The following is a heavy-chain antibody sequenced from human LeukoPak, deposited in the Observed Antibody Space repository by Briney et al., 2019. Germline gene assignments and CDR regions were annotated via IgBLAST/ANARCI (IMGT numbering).Heavy chain of an antibody. CDR2: IIPIFGTA. D-gene: IGHD1-7*01. V-gene: IGHV1-69*05. Sequence: ASVKVSCKASGGTFSSYAISWVRQAPGQWLEWMGGIIPIFGTANYAQKFQGRVTITTDESTSTAYMELSSLRSEDTAVYYCARDAKGAGTTMSTWFDPWGQGTLVTVSS. J-gene: IGHJ5*02. CDR3: ARDAKGAGTTMSTWFDP. CDR1: GGTFSSYA.